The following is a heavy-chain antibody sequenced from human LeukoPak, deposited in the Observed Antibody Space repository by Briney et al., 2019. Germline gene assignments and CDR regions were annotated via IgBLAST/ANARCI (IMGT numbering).Heavy chain of an antibody. D-gene: IGHD3/OR15-3a*01. CDR1: GYTFTSYG. V-gene: IGHV1-18*01. CDR2: ISAYNGNT. Sequence: VSVKVSCKASGYTFTSYGISWVRQAPGQGLEWMGWISAYNGNTNYAQKLQGRVTMTTDTSTSTAYMELRSLRSDDTAVYYCARILAGLNAFDIWGQGTMVTVSS. CDR3: ARILAGLNAFDI. J-gene: IGHJ3*02.